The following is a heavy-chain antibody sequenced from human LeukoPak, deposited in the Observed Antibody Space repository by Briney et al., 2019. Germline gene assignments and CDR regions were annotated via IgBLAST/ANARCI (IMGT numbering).Heavy chain of an antibody. D-gene: IGHD1-7*01. V-gene: IGHV3-23*01. CDR3: AKGNTLNYIYDAFDI. CDR1: GFTFSNCA. J-gene: IGHJ3*02. Sequence: PGGSLRLSCAASGFTFSNCAMSWVRQAPGKGLEWVSGISGSGVSTYYADSVKGRFTISRDNSKNTLYLQMNSLRAEDTADYYCAKGNTLNYIYDAFDIWGQGTVVTVSS. CDR2: ISGSGVST.